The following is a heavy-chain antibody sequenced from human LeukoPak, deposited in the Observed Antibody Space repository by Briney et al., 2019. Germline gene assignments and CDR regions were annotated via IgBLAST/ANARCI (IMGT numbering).Heavy chain of an antibody. V-gene: IGHV3-30-3*01. D-gene: IGHD3-10*01. J-gene: IGHJ4*02. CDR2: ISYDGSNK. CDR3: ARGGTFYYYGSGSYFDY. CDR1: GFTFSSYA. Sequence: PGGSLRLSCAASGFTFSSYAMHWVRQAPGKGLEWVAVISYDGSNKYYADSVKGRFTISRDNSKNTLYLQMNSLRAEDTAVYYCARGGTFYYYGSGSYFDYWGQGTLVTVSS.